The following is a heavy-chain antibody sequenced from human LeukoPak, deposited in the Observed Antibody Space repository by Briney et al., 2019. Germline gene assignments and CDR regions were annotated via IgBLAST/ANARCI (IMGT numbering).Heavy chain of an antibody. CDR2: ISYDGSNK. J-gene: IGHJ6*02. D-gene: IGHD2-15*01. V-gene: IGHV3-30-3*01. CDR3: ARDRQCSGGSCYYYYYGMDV. Sequence: GRSLRLSCAASGFTFSSYAMHWVRQAPGKGLEWAAVISYDGSNKYYADSVKGRFTISRDNSKNTLYLQMNSLRAEDTAVYYCARDRQCSGGSCYYYYYGMDVWGQGTTVTVSS. CDR1: GFTFSSYA.